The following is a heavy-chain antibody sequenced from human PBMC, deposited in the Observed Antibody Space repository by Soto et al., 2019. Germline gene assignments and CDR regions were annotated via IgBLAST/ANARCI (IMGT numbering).Heavy chain of an antibody. CDR3: ARDLGTTTGMDV. CDR1: GGTFSSYA. J-gene: IGHJ6*02. CDR2: IIPIFGTA. D-gene: IGHD4-4*01. V-gene: IGHV1-69*13. Sequence: ASVKVSFKASGGTFSSYAISWVRQAPGQGLEWMGGIIPIFGTANYAQKFQGRVTITADESTSTAYMELSSLRSEDTAVYYCARDLGTTTGMDVWGQGTTVTVSS.